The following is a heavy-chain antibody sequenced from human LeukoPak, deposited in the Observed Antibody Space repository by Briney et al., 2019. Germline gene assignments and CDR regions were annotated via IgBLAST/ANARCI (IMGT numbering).Heavy chain of an antibody. J-gene: IGHJ4*02. D-gene: IGHD3-10*01. V-gene: IGHV3-23*01. Sequence: PGGSLRLSCAASGFTFSTYAVTWVRQAPGKGLEWVSIITRCGGTYYADSVKGRFTISRDNSKNTLYLQMNSLRAEDTAVYYCATWVFLGESGYYDYWGQGTLVTVSS. CDR2: ITRCGGT. CDR3: ATWVFLGESGYYDY. CDR1: GFTFSTYA.